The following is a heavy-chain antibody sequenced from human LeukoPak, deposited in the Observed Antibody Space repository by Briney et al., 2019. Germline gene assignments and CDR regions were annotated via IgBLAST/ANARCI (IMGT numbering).Heavy chain of an antibody. Sequence: GGSLRLSCAASGLTFRNYAMSWVRQAPGKGLEWVSGLSGSGGNTYYADSVKGRFTISRDNSKNTLYLQMNSLRAEDTAIYYCAKDLRGYYDLEAFFDYWGQGILVTVSS. V-gene: IGHV3-23*01. CDR3: AKDLRGYYDLEAFFDY. CDR1: GLTFRNYA. J-gene: IGHJ4*02. CDR2: LSGSGGNT. D-gene: IGHD2-15*01.